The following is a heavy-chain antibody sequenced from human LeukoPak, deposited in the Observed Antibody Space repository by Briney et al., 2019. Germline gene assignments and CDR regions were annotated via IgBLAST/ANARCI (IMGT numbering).Heavy chain of an antibody. CDR1: GGTFSSYA. J-gene: IGHJ5*02. CDR2: IIPIFGTA. CDR3: ARVVITTTINWFDP. V-gene: IGHV1-69*13. Sequence: SVKVSCKASGGTFSSYAISWVRQAPGQGLEWMGGIIPIFGTANYAQKFQGRVTITADESTSTAYMELSSLGSEDTAVYYCARVVITTTINWFDPWGQGTLVTVSS. D-gene: IGHD2/OR15-2a*01.